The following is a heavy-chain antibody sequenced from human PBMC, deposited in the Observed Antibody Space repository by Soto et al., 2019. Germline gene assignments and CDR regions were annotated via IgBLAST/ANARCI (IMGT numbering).Heavy chain of an antibody. Sequence: PSETLSLTCTVSGGSISSGSYYWGWVRQPPGKWLEWIGSIYYSGNAYYNPSLKSRVAVPVDTSKNQFSLKVTSVTATDTAVYYCARHKDTSSRYLLPDFWGQGTLVTVSS. D-gene: IGHD6-13*01. CDR1: GGSISSGSYY. J-gene: IGHJ4*02. CDR3: ARHKDTSSRYLLPDF. V-gene: IGHV4-39*01. CDR2: IYYSGNA.